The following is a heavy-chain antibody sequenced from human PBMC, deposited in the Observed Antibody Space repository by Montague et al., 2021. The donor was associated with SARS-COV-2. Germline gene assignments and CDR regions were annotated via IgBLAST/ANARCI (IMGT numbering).Heavy chain of an antibody. CDR2: IHHIVGT. Sequence: SETLSLTSAVSGDSMSSNNWWTWVRQSPGKGLEWIGEIHHIVGTNYNPSLKSRVSISVDKSRNQFSLNLSSVTAADTAFYYCATVFGGCSATSCYLYNWGRGTLVTVSS. D-gene: IGHD2-2*01. CDR1: GDSMSSNNW. CDR3: ATVFGGCSATSCYLYN. J-gene: IGHJ4*02. V-gene: IGHV4-4*02.